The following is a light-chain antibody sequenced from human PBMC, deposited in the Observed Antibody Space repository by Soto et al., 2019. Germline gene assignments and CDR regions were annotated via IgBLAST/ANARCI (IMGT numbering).Light chain of an antibody. CDR3: QSYDSSLRRV. CDR2: HNS. V-gene: IGLV1-40*01. Sequence: QSVLTQPPSVSGAPGQRVTISCTGSSSNIGAGYDVHWYQQLPGTAPKLLIYHNSNRPSGVPDRFSGSKSGTSASLAITGLQTEDGADYSCQSYDSSLRRVFGGGTKLTVL. CDR1: SSNIGAGYD. J-gene: IGLJ2*01.